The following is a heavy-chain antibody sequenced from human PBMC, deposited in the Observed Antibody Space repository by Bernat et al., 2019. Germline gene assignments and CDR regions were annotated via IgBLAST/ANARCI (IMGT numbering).Heavy chain of an antibody. CDR1: GFTFSSYA. D-gene: IGHD1-14*01. CDR3: ARGITGTTFYWYFDL. Sequence: EVQLLESGGGLVQPGGSLRLSCAASGFTFSSYAMSWVRQAPGKGLEWVSAISGSSSYIYYADSVKGRFTISRDNAKNSLYLQMNSLRAEDTAVYYCARGITGTTFYWYFDLWGRGTLVTVSS. CDR2: ISGSSSYI. V-gene: IGHV3-21*01. J-gene: IGHJ2*01.